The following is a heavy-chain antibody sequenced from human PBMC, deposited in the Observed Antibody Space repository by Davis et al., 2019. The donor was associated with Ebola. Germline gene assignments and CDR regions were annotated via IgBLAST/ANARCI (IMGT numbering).Heavy chain of an antibody. D-gene: IGHD6-19*01. V-gene: IGHV3-43*02. J-gene: IGHJ4*02. Sequence: GESLKISCAASGFTFDDYAMHWVRQAPGKGLEWVSLISGDGGSTYYADSVKGRFTISRDNSKNSLYLQMNSLRTEDTALYYCAKELRYWQWLVLGYWGQGTLVTVSS. CDR2: ISGDGGST. CDR1: GFTFDDYA. CDR3: AKELRYWQWLVLGY.